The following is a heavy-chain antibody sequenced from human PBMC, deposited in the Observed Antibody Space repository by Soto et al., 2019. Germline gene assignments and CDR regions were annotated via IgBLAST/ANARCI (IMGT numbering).Heavy chain of an antibody. CDR2: MNPNSGHT. Sequence: QVQLVQSGAEVKKPGASVKVSCKASGYTFTSHDINWMRQTTGQGLEWMGWMNPNSGHTNSAQKFQGRVTMTRDTSINTAYMELTNLRSEDTAIYYCASDMSTTWGQGTLVTVS. D-gene: IGHD2-2*01. CDR1: GYTFTSHD. CDR3: ASDMSTT. J-gene: IGHJ5*02. V-gene: IGHV1-8*01.